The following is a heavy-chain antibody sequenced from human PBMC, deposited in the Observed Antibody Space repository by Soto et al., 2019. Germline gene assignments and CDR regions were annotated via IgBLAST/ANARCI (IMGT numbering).Heavy chain of an antibody. Sequence: EVHLVESGGGLVKPGGSLRLSCAASGFTFRDFTMNWVRQAPGKGLEWVSSISSSGTFKYYADSLGGRFTISRDNAKNSLYLQLNSQRCEDTAIYYCARDDLYDCTGYDSWGQGTLVTV. J-gene: IGHJ5*02. V-gene: IGHV3-21*01. CDR1: GFTFRDFT. CDR2: ISSSGTFK. D-gene: IGHD5-12*01. CDR3: ARDDLYDCTGYDS.